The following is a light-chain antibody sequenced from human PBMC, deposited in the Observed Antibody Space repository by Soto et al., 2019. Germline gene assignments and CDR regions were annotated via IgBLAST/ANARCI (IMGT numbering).Light chain of an antibody. J-gene: IGLJ3*02. CDR2: RND. Sequence: QSVLTQPPSASGTPGQRVTISCSGSTSNLGSNFVYWYQQVPGAAPKLLISRNDQRPSGVPDRFSGSKSGTSASLAISGLRSADEADYHCAAWDDSLSGVVFGGGTKLTVL. CDR3: AAWDDSLSGVV. V-gene: IGLV1-47*01. CDR1: TSNLGSNF.